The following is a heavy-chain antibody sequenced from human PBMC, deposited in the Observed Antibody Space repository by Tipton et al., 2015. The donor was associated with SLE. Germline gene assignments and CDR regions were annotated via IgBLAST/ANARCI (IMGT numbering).Heavy chain of an antibody. J-gene: IGHJ6*03. Sequence: TLSLTCTVSGGSISSYYWRWIRQPPGKGLEWIGDIYYSGSTSYNPSLKSRVTISVDTSKNQFSLKLSSVTAADTAVYYCAREFRDGGSYHYYYYYMDVWGKGTTVTVSS. V-gene: IGHV4-59*01. CDR2: IYYSGST. D-gene: IGHD1-26*01. CDR3: AREFRDGGSYHYYYYYMDV. CDR1: GGSISSYY.